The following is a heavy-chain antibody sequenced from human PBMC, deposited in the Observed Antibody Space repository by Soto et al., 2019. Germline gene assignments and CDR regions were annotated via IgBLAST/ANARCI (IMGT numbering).Heavy chain of an antibody. D-gene: IGHD6-6*01. J-gene: IGHJ6*02. V-gene: IGHV1-69*13. CDR3: ARDGNSSPSYYYYYGMDV. CDR2: IIPIFGTA. Sequence: SVKVSCKASVGTFSSYAISWVRQAPGQGLEWMGGIIPIFGTANYAQKFQGRVTITADESTSTAYMELSSLRSEDTAVYYCARDGNSSPSYYYYYGMDVWGQGTTVTAP. CDR1: VGTFSSYA.